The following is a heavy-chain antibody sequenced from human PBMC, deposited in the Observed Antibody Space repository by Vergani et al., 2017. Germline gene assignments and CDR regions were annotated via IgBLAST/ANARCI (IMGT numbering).Heavy chain of an antibody. J-gene: IGHJ6*03. CDR2: IYYSGST. CDR1: GGSISSSSYY. Sequence: QLQLQESGPGLVKPSETLSLTCTVSGGSISSSSYYWGWIRQPPGKGLEWIGSIYYSGSTNYNPSLKSRVTISVDTSKNQFSLKLSSVTAADTAVYYCASKLNITIKRYYYYMDVWGKGTTVTVSS. V-gene: IGHV4-39*07. CDR3: ASKLNITIKRYYYYMDV. D-gene: IGHD3-10*01.